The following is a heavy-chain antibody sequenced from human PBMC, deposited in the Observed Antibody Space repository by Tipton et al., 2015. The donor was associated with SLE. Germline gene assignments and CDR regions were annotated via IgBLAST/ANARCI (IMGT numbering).Heavy chain of an antibody. V-gene: IGHV4-39*07. J-gene: IGHJ4*02. D-gene: IGHD6-19*01. CDR3: ARHRQWLGGEDC. Sequence: GLVKPSETLSLTCTVSGDSIRSSGFFWGWIRQPPGKGLEWIGSIFHIGNTYYNPSLKSRVTISVDRSKNQFSLKVNSVTAADTAVYYCARHRQWLGGEDCWGRGALVTVSS. CDR2: IFHIGNT. CDR1: GDSIRSSGFF.